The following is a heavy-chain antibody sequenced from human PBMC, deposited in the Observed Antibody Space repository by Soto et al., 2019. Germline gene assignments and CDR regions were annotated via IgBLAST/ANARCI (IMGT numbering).Heavy chain of an antibody. Sequence: GGSRRLSCAGSGFTFRTHTLVWVRQAPGKGLEWVSSISSGGTYLEYAHSVKGRFAISRDDAKDSVFLQMNSLKTDDTAVYCCVKGGEDITSPYGMDVWGQGTTVTVSS. D-gene: IGHD3-16*01. J-gene: IGHJ6*02. CDR3: VKGGEDITSPYGMDV. CDR1: GFTFRTHT. CDR2: ISSGGTYL. V-gene: IGHV3-21*06.